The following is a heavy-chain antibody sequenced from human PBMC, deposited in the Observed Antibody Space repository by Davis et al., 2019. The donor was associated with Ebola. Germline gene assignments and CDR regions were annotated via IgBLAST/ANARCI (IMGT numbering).Heavy chain of an antibody. Sequence: SETLSLTCTVSGGSISTSYWSWMRQPPGKGLEWIGYIYYRGDAIYNPSLNSRVTISLDTSRNQFSLKVRSVAAADTAVYYCGGSLGSVSRNGFDVWGQGTTVTVSS. V-gene: IGHV4-59*08. CDR2: IYYRGDA. CDR1: GGSISTSY. D-gene: IGHD3-10*01. CDR3: GGSLGSVSRNGFDV. J-gene: IGHJ6*02.